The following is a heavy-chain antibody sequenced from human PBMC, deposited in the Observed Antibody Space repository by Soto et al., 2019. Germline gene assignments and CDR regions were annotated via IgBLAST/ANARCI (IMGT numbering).Heavy chain of an antibody. CDR2: IKQDGSEK. CDR1: GFTFSSYW. V-gene: IGHV3-7*01. Sequence: GGSLRLSCAASGFTFSSYWMSWVRQAPGKGLEWVANIKQDGSEKYYVDSVKGRFTISRDNAKNSLYLQMNSLRAEDTAAYYCAARGYYDSSGPFDYWGQGTLVTVSS. D-gene: IGHD3-22*01. J-gene: IGHJ4*02. CDR3: AARGYYDSSGPFDY.